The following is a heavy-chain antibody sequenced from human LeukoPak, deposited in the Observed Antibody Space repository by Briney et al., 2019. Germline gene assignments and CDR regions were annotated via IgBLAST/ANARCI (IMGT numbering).Heavy chain of an antibody. V-gene: IGHV4-34*01. Sequence: SETLSLTCAVYGGSFSGYYWSWIRQPPGKGLEWIGEINHSGSTNYNPSLKSRVTISVDTSKNQFSLKLSSVTAADTAVYYCARGVEDGQLPYYYYYYMDVWGKGTTVTVSS. CDR1: GGSFSGYY. J-gene: IGHJ6*03. CDR3: ARGVEDGQLPYYYYYYMDV. D-gene: IGHD5-24*01. CDR2: INHSGST.